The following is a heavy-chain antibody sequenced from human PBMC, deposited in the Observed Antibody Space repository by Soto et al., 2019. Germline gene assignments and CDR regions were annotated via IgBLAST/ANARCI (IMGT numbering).Heavy chain of an antibody. CDR3: ARGTPYSSSSPIDY. CDR2: TYYRSKWYN. Sequence: QSQTLSLTCAISGDSVSSNSAAWNWIRQSPSRGLEWLGRTYYRSKWYNDYAVSVKSRITINPDTSKNQFSLQLNSVTPEDTAVYYCARGTPYSSSSPIDYWGQGTLVTVSS. J-gene: IGHJ4*02. V-gene: IGHV6-1*01. CDR1: GDSVSSNSAA. D-gene: IGHD6-6*01.